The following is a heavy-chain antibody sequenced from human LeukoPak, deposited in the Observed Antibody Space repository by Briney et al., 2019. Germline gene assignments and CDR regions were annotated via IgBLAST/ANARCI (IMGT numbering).Heavy chain of an antibody. CDR2: INWNGGST. V-gene: IGHV3-20*01. CDR3: ARGRRDGYNTNYYFDY. Sequence: GGSLRLSCAASGFTFDDFDMTWVRQAPGKGLEWVSGINWNGGSTGYADSVKGRFTISRDNAKNSLYLQMNSLRAEDTALYHCARGRRDGYNTNYYFDYWGQGTLVTVSS. J-gene: IGHJ4*02. CDR1: GFTFDDFD. D-gene: IGHD5-24*01.